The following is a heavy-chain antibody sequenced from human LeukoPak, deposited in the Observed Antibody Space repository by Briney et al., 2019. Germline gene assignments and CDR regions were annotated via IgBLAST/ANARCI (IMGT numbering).Heavy chain of an antibody. Sequence: ASVKVSCKASGYTFTSSYIHWVRQAPGQGLEWMGIINPSDDSTRYAQKFQGRVTMTKDTSTNTVYMHLSSLSSDDTAVYYCARVKRRIVATTFDYWGQGTLVTVSS. D-gene: IGHD5-12*01. CDR3: ARVKRRIVATTFDY. V-gene: IGHV1-46*01. CDR1: GYTFTSSY. CDR2: INPSDDST. J-gene: IGHJ4*02.